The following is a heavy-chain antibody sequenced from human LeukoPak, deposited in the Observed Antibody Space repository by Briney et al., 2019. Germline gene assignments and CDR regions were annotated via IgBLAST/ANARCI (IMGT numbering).Heavy chain of an antibody. V-gene: IGHV1-2*02. CDR1: GYTFTGYY. CDR2: INPNSGGT. CDR3: ARRMASSGWGDY. J-gene: IGHJ4*02. Sequence: ASVKVSCKASGYTFTGYYMHWVRQAPGQGLGWMGWINPNSGGTNYAQKFQGRVTMTRDTSISTAYMELSRLRSDDTAVYYCARRMASSGWGDYWGQGTLVTVSS. D-gene: IGHD6-19*01.